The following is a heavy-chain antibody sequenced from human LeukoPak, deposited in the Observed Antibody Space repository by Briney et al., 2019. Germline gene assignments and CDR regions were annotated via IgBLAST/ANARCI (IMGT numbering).Heavy chain of an antibody. D-gene: IGHD2/OR15-2a*01. J-gene: IGHJ4*02. Sequence: SETLSLTCGVSDGSIDMTNYWSWVRQAPGRGLEWIGEIAHDGTTNYNASLRSRVAMSLDRANNQFSLSLTSVTGADTAVYYCTRENRPFCPFAFWGQGVLVTVSS. CDR1: DGSIDMTNY. CDR3: TRENRPFCPFAF. V-gene: IGHV4-4*02. CDR2: IAHDGTT.